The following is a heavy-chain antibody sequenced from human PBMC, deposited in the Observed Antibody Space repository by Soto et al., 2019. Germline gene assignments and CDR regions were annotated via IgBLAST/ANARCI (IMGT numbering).Heavy chain of an antibody. Sequence: QVQLVQSGAEVKKPGSSVKVSCKASGGTFSSYRINWVRQAPGQGLEWVGGIVPIYRTADYAQKFQGRVTITADESARTVYMELRSLKSQDTAVYYCARDSGAKLSSSWGQGTLVTVSS. J-gene: IGHJ4*02. CDR2: IVPIYRTA. CDR3: ARDSGAKLSSS. D-gene: IGHD6-13*01. V-gene: IGHV1-69*01. CDR1: GGTFSSYR.